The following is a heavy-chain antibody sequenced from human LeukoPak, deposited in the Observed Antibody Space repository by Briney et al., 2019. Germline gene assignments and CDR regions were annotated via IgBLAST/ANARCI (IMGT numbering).Heavy chain of an antibody. D-gene: IGHD2-21*02. J-gene: IGHJ6*02. Sequence: ASVKVSCKASGYTFTSYGIRWVRQAPGQGLEWMGWISAYNGNTNYAQKLQGRVTMTTDTSTSTAYMELRSLRSDDTAVYYCARTRFPVVVVTASVHYYGMDVWGQGTTVTVSS. CDR1: GYTFTSYG. V-gene: IGHV1-18*01. CDR2: ISAYNGNT. CDR3: ARTRFPVVVVTASVHYYGMDV.